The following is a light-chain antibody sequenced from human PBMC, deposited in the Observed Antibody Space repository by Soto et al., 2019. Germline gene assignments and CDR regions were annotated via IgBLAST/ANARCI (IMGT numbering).Light chain of an antibody. CDR1: SSDVGGYNY. CDR3: KSYTSSRTYV. V-gene: IGLV2-14*03. CDR2: DVN. J-gene: IGLJ1*01. Sequence: QSALTQPASVSGSPGQSITISCTGTSSDVGGYNYVSWYQHNPGKAPKLMMYDVNNRPSGVSNRFSGSESGNAASLAISGHLAEDEADSVCKSYTSSRTYVFGTGTKLT.